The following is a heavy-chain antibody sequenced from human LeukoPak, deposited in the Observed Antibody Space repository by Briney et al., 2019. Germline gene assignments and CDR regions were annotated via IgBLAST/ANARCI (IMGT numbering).Heavy chain of an antibody. CDR1: GFPFSSYS. Sequence: QSGGSLRLSCAASGFPFSSYSMTWVRQAPGKGLEWVANIKPDGTTKFYVDSVKGRFTISRDNALNSLYLQMNSLRAEETAIYYCARSIPYGTTWYGRSDYWGQGTLVTVSS. CDR3: ARSIPYGTTWYGRSDY. V-gene: IGHV3-7*03. J-gene: IGHJ4*02. CDR2: IKPDGTTK. D-gene: IGHD6-13*01.